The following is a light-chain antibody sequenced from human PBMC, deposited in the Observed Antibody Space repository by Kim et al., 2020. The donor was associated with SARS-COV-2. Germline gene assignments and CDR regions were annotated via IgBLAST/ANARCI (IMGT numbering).Light chain of an antibody. V-gene: IGKV4-1*01. CDR3: QQYYTIPWT. CDR2: WAS. Sequence: DVVMTQSPDSLAVSLGERATINCKSSQSVLLASNNKNYLSWYQQKPGQPPRLLIYWASSRESGVPDRFSGSGSGTDFTLTISSLQAEDVAAYYCQQYYTIPWTFGQGTKVDIK. J-gene: IGKJ1*01. CDR1: QSVLLASNNKNY.